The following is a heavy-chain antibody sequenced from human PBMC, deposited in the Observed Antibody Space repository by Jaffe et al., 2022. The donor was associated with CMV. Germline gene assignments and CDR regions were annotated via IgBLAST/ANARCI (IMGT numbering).Heavy chain of an antibody. CDR3: AKDVLEWLLFLGNGMDV. J-gene: IGHJ6*02. Sequence: QVQLVESGGGVVQPGRSLRLSCAASGFTFSSYGMHWVRQAPGKGLEWVAVISYDGSNKYYADSVKGRFTISRDNSKNTLYLQMNSLRAEDTAVYYCAKDVLEWLLFLGNGMDVWGQGTTVTVSS. CDR1: GFTFSSYG. D-gene: IGHD3-3*01. CDR2: ISYDGSNK. V-gene: IGHV3-30*18.